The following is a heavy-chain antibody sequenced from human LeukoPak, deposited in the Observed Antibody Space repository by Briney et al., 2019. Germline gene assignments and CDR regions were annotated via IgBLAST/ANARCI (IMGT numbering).Heavy chain of an antibody. V-gene: IGHV4-39*07. CDR1: GGSISSSSYY. CDR2: IYYSGST. J-gene: IGHJ5*02. D-gene: IGHD3-3*01. CDR3: ASTIFGSGGNWFDP. Sequence: SETLSLTCTVSGGSISSSSYYWGWIRQPPGKGLEWIGSIYYSGSTYYNPSLKSRVTISVDTSKNQFSLKLSSVTAADTAVYYCASTIFGSGGNWFDPWGQGTLVTVSS.